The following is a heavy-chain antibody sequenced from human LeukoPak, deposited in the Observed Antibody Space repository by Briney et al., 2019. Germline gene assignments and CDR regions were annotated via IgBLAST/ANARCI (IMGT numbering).Heavy chain of an antibody. CDR1: GGSISSGGYY. CDR2: IYYSGST. CDR3: ARDRDSSGWFRSFENYYYYGMDV. V-gene: IGHV4-31*03. J-gene: IGHJ6*02. Sequence: SETLSLTCTVSGGSISSGGYYWSWIRQHPGKGLEWIGYIYYSGSTYYNPSLKSRVTISVDTSKNQFSLKLSSVTAADTAVYYCARDRDSSGWFRSFENYYYYGMDVWGQGTTVTVSS. D-gene: IGHD6-19*01.